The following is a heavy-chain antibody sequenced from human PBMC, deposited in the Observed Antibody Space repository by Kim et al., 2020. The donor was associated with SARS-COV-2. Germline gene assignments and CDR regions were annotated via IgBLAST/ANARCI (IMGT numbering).Heavy chain of an antibody. V-gene: IGHV1-69*06. D-gene: IGHD6-13*01. CDR2: IIPIFGTA. J-gene: IGHJ5*02. Sequence: SVKVSCKASGGTFSSYAISWVRQAPGQGLEWMGGIIPIFGTANYAQKFQGRVTITADKSTSTAYMELSSLRSEDTAVYYCARVGVEDIAAAGTQGGWFDPWGQGTLVTVSS. CDR3: ARVGVEDIAAAGTQGGWFDP. CDR1: GGTFSSYA.